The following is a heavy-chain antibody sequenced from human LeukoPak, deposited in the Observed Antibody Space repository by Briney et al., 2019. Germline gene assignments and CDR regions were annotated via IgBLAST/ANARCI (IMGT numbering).Heavy chain of an antibody. D-gene: IGHD2-2*01. Sequence: PSETLSLTCAVYGGSFSGYYWSWIRQPPGKGLEWIGEINHSGSTNYNPSLKSRVTISVDTSKNQFSLKLSSVTAADTAVYYCATAKGVVPAVRRYLFDYWGQGTLVTVSS. CDR2: INHSGST. J-gene: IGHJ4*02. V-gene: IGHV4-34*01. CDR1: GGSFSGYY. CDR3: ATAKGVVPAVRRYLFDY.